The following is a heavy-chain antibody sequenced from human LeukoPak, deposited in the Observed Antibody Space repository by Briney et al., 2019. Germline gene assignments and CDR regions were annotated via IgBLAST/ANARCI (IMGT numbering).Heavy chain of an antibody. Sequence: SVKVSCKASGGTFSSYAISWVRQAPGQGLEWMGGIIPIFGTANYAQKFQGRVTITADESTSTAYMELSSLRSEDTAIYYCATDHVYDTTAYRPFAYWGQGILVTVSS. J-gene: IGHJ4*02. CDR1: GGTFSSYA. V-gene: IGHV1-69*01. CDR3: ATDHVYDTTAYRPFAY. D-gene: IGHD3-22*01. CDR2: IIPIFGTA.